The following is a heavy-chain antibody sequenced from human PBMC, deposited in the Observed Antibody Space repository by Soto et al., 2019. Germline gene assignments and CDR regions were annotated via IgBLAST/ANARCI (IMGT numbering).Heavy chain of an antibody. J-gene: IGHJ3*01. V-gene: IGHV4-30-4*01. CDR2: VYHTGST. CDR1: GDSMSRGDYY. CDR3: ARDPLCDYGDLSHVFDL. Sequence: QVQLQESGPGLVKPSQTLSLSCTVSGDSMSRGDYYWSWIRLPPGKGLEWIGFVYHTGSTYYSPSLTGRVHVSVDTATHESTLTPNSVTAAATAVYYCARDPLCDYGDLSHVFDLWGPGTMVTVSS. D-gene: IGHD4-17*01.